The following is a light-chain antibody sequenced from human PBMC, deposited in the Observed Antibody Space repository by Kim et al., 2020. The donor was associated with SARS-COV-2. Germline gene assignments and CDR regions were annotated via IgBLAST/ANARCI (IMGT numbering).Light chain of an antibody. CDR2: QDT. Sequence: SYELTQPPSVSVSPGQTANITCSGDKSGDKFTCWYQQQAGQSPVLIMYQDTKRPSGIPERFSGSISGNTATLTISGTQALDEADYFCQACDSSTYVFGTGTTVTVL. CDR3: QACDSSTYV. V-gene: IGLV3-1*01. CDR1: KSGDKF. J-gene: IGLJ1*01.